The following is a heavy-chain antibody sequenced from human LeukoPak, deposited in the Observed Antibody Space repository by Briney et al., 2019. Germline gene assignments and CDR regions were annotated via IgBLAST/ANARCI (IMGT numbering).Heavy chain of an antibody. J-gene: IGHJ3*02. D-gene: IGHD2-2*01. Sequence: SETLSLTCTVSGGSISSYYWSWIRQPPGKGLEWIGYIYYSGSTNYNPSLKSRVTISVDTSKNQLSLKLSSVTAADTAVYYCARAPIVVVPAAIPNDAFDIWGQGTMVTVSS. CDR1: GGSISSYY. V-gene: IGHV4-59*01. CDR2: IYYSGST. CDR3: ARAPIVVVPAAIPNDAFDI.